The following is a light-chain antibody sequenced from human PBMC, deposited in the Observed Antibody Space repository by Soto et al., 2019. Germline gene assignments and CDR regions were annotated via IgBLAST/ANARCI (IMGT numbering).Light chain of an antibody. V-gene: IGLV2-14*01. CDR2: DVS. J-gene: IGLJ2*01. Sequence: QSALTQPASVSGSPGQSITISCTGSDVGAYRYVSWYQQHPGKAPRLMTYDVSNRPSGVSDRFSASKSGNTASLPISGLQPEDEAYFFCSAYTGGNARVVFGGGTKLTVL. CDR1: SDVGAYRY. CDR3: SAYTGGNARVV.